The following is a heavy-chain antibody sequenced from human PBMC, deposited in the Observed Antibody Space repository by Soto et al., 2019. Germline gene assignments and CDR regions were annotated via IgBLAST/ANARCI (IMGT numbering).Heavy chain of an antibody. V-gene: IGHV3-30-3*01. D-gene: IGHD6-13*01. CDR1: GFTFSSYA. J-gene: IGHJ6*02. CDR3: ARDPAARDYYYYYGMDV. Sequence: GGSLRLSCAASGFTFSSYAMHWVRQAPGKGLEWVAVISYDGSNKYYADSVKGRFTISRDNSKNTLYLQMNSLRAEDTAVYYCARDPAARDYYYYYGMDVWGQGTAVTVYS. CDR2: ISYDGSNK.